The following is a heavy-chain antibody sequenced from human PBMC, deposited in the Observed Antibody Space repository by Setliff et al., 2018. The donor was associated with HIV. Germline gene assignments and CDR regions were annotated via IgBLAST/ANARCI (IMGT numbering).Heavy chain of an antibody. D-gene: IGHD3-10*01. CDR2: IYPSGRT. J-gene: IGHJ4*02. CDR3: VREGAGSGSYYLDF. Sequence: SSETLSLTCAVSGDSMSSGDYSWNWIRQSPGKVLEWIGYIYPSGRTYYNPSLKNRVTMSIDRSKKQFSLNLSPVTAADTALYFCVREGAGSGSYYLDFWGQGILVTGSS. V-gene: IGHV4-30-2*06. CDR1: GDSMSSGDYS.